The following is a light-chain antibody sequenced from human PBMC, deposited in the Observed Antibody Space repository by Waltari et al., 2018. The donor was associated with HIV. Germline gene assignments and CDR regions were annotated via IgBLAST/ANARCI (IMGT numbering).Light chain of an antibody. CDR3: QKYNSAPLFT. Sequence: DLPMTQAPSAMSASVGERVTIPCRASKGISNYLAWYQQKPGKVPKLLIYAASTLQSAVPSRFSVSGSGTDFNLTISSLQPEDVATYYCQKYNSAPLFTFGPGTKVDIK. V-gene: IGKV1-27*01. CDR2: AAS. CDR1: KGISNY. J-gene: IGKJ3*01.